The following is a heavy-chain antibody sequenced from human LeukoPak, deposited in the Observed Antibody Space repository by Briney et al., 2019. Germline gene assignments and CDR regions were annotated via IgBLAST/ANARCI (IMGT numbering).Heavy chain of an antibody. CDR2: ISASGANT. CDR1: GFTFSSYA. Sequence: GGSLRLSCAASGFTFSSYAMSWVRQAPGKGLAWISDISASGANTYYADSVKGRFTISRDNSKNTLSLQVNSLRAEDTAVYYCTKGQAVAGTTFDSWGRGTLVTASS. D-gene: IGHD6-19*01. V-gene: IGHV3-23*01. J-gene: IGHJ4*02. CDR3: TKGQAVAGTTFDS.